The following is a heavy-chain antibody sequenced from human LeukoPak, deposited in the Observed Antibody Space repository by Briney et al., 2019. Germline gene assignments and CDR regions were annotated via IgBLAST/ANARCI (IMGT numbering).Heavy chain of an antibody. CDR1: GFRFGDYA. D-gene: IGHD6-19*01. CDR3: ARGRSAWGY. CDR2: IRSNDYYGTT. J-gene: IGHJ4*02. V-gene: IGHV3-49*04. Sequence: GGSLRLSCTTSGFRFGDYAMTWVRQVPGKGLEWVGYIRSNDYYGTTEYAASVKGRFTISRDDSKSIAYLQMNSLTTEDTAVYYCARGRSAWGYWGQGTLVTVSS.